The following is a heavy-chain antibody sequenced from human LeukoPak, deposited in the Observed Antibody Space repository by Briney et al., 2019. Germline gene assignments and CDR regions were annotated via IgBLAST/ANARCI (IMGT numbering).Heavy chain of an antibody. CDR2: MNPNSGNT. CDR1: GYTFTSYD. V-gene: IGHV1-8*01. J-gene: IGHJ4*02. CDR3: ARGIRKGYSSSWYCLGY. D-gene: IGHD6-13*01. Sequence: ASVKVSCKASGYTFTSYDINWVRQATGQGLERMGWMNPNSGNTGYAQKFQGRVTMTRNTSISTAYMELSSLRSEDTAVYYCARGIRKGYSSSWYCLGYWGQGTLVTVSS.